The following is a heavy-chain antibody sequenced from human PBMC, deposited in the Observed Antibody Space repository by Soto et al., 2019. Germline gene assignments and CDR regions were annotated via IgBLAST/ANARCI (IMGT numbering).Heavy chain of an antibody. CDR1: GFTFSDYY. J-gene: IGHJ4*02. Sequence: GSLRLSCAAPGFTFSDYYMSWIRQAPGKGLEWVSYISSSSSYTNYADSVKGRFTISRDNAKNSLYLQMNSLRAEDTAVYYCARDSGLQHFDYWGQGTLVTGSS. V-gene: IGHV3-11*06. CDR2: ISSSSSYT. CDR3: ARDSGLQHFDY. D-gene: IGHD2-15*01.